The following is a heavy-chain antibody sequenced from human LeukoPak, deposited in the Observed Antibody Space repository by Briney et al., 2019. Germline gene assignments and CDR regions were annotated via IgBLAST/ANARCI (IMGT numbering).Heavy chain of an antibody. CDR3: ATKERKDSSSSNYYYMDV. CDR1: GYTFTSYG. Sequence: ASVKVSCKASGYTFTSYGISWVRQAPGQGLEWMGWISAYNGNTNYAQKLQGRVTMTRDTSTSTVYMELSSLRSEDTAVYYCATKERKDSSSSNYYYMDVWGKGTTVTVSS. V-gene: IGHV1-18*01. J-gene: IGHJ6*03. D-gene: IGHD6-6*01. CDR2: ISAYNGNT.